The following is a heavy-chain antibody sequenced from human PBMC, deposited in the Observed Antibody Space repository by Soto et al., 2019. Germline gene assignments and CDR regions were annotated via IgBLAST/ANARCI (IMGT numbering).Heavy chain of an antibody. Sequence: EVQLVQSGGSVVRPGGSLRLSCTASGFTFDLFGMAWVRQPPGKGLEWVSGVSLTGVNSGYGDSVKGRFTISRDNAKNTLYLQMNSLRAEDTAFYFCVRALSGHDHFFDSWGQGALVTVST. V-gene: IGHV3-20*04. CDR1: GFTFDLFG. CDR3: VRALSGHDHFFDS. CDR2: VSLTGVNS. D-gene: IGHD5-12*01. J-gene: IGHJ4*02.